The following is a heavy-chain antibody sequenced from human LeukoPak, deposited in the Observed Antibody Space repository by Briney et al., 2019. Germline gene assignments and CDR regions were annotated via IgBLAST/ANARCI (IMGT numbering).Heavy chain of an antibody. Sequence: PGGSLRLSCAASGFTFSSYAMSWVRQAPGKGLEWISAISGGGGSTYYADSVKGRFTISRDNSKNTLYMQVSSLRAEDTAVYYCAKDISSSKSYYFDYWGQGTLVTVSS. CDR1: GFTFSSYA. J-gene: IGHJ4*02. CDR2: ISGGGGST. CDR3: AKDISSSKSYYFDY. V-gene: IGHV3-23*01. D-gene: IGHD6-13*01.